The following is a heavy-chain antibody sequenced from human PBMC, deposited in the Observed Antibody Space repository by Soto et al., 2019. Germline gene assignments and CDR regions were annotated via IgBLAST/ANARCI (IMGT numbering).Heavy chain of an antibody. J-gene: IGHJ6*02. CDR2: IIPIFGTA. V-gene: IGHV1-69*13. Sequence: SVKVSCKASGGAFSSYAISWVRQAPGQGLEWMGGIIPIFGTANYAQKFQGRVTITADESTSTAYMELSSLRSEDTAVYYCARDSSSCSSTSCYVSGYYYYGMDVWGQGTTVTVSS. CDR3: ARDSSSCSSTSCYVSGYYYYGMDV. CDR1: GGAFSSYA. D-gene: IGHD2-2*01.